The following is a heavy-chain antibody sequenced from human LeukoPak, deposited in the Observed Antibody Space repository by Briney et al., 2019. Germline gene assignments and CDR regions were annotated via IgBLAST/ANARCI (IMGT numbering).Heavy chain of an antibody. D-gene: IGHD2-15*01. J-gene: IGHJ6*02. V-gene: IGHV1-69*04. CDR3: ARDCSGGSCYPGYYGMDV. CDR2: IIPILGIA. Sequence: SVKVSCKASGGTFSSYAISWVRQAPGQGLEWMGRIIPILGIANYAQKFQGRVTITADKSTSTAYMELSSLRSEDTAVYYCARDCSGGSCYPGYYGMDVWGQGTTVTVS. CDR1: GGTFSSYA.